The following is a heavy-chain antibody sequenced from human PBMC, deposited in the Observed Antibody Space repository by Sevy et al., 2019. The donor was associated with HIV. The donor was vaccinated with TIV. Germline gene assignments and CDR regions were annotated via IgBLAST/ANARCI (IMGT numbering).Heavy chain of an antibody. D-gene: IGHD2-21*02. CDR3: AKTLQKLPFHPHYFDY. CDR2: ISATGGST. J-gene: IGHJ4*02. CDR1: GFTLGSYT. Sequence: GGSLRLSCAASGFTLGSYTMNWVRQAPGEGLEWVASISATGGSTYYADSVKGWFTISRDVSKGLLYLQMNSLTAEDTAIFYCAKTLQKLPFHPHYFDYWGQGTLVTVSS. V-gene: IGHV3-23*01.